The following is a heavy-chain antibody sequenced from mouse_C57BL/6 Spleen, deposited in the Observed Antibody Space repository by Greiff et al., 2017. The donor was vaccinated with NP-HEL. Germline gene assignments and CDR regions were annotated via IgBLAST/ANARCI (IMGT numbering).Heavy chain of an antibody. D-gene: IGHD2-4*01. Sequence: EVMLVESGGGLVKPGGSLKLSCAASGFTFSSYAMSWVRQTPEKRLEWVATISDGGSYTYYPDNVKGRFTISRDNAKNNLYLQMSHLKSEDTAMYYCARDLYYDYDGYFDVWGTGTTVTVSS. CDR2: ISDGGSYT. J-gene: IGHJ1*03. V-gene: IGHV5-4*01. CDR1: GFTFSSYA. CDR3: ARDLYYDYDGYFDV.